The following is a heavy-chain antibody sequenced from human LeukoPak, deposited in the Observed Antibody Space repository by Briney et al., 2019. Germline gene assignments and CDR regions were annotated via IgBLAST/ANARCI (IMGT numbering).Heavy chain of an antibody. CDR2: IYYSGST. Sequence: NPSETLSLTCTVSGGSISSSSYYWGWIRQPPGKGLEWIGSIYYSGSTYYNPSLKSRVTISVDTSKNQFSLKLSSVTAADTAVYYCARHPEMAYTFDYWGQGTLVTVSS. CDR3: ARHPEMAYTFDY. CDR1: GGSISSSSYY. D-gene: IGHD5-24*01. J-gene: IGHJ4*02. V-gene: IGHV4-39*01.